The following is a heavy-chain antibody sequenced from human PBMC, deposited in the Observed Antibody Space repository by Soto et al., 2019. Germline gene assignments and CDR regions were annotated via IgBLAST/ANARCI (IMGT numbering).Heavy chain of an antibody. V-gene: IGHV3-11*01. J-gene: IGHJ6*02. CDR2: ISGSGFTI. D-gene: IGHD6-13*01. CDR1: GFTFSDHY. CDR3: ARNTLSAAGSDNYGLDV. Sequence: VQLVESGGGLVKPGGSLRLSCAASGFTFSDHYMSWIRQAPGKRLAWVAYISGSGFTIYNADSVKGRFTISRDNAKNSLYLQMDSLRAEDTAVYYCARNTLSAAGSDNYGLDVWGRGTTVAVSS.